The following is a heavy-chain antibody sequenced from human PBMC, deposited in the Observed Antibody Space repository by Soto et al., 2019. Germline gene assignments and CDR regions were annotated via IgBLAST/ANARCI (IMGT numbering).Heavy chain of an antibody. CDR3: ATWHLKEHAYDV. J-gene: IGHJ3*01. CDR1: GLTVSGKKY. Sequence: DVQLVESGGGLIQPGGSLRLSCAVSGLTVSGKKYVAWVRQAPGKGLEWVSGFYDLDGTYYADSLKGRFTTSGDSSRTIVYLPMNGLRTEDTAVYYCATWHLKEHAYDVWGQGTTVTVSS. V-gene: IGHV3-53*01. CDR2: FYDLDGT. D-gene: IGHD1-1*01.